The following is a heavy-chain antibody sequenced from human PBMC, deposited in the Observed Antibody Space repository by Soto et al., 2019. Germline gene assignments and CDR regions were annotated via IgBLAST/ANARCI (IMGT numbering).Heavy chain of an antibody. CDR2: IYHSGTT. V-gene: IGHV4-59*08. J-gene: IGHJ5*02. CDR3: VRLPAVSGSLAWFDP. D-gene: IGHD3-10*01. CDR1: GASIRTSY. Sequence: QVQLQESGPGLVRPSETLSLTCTVSGASIRTSYWTWIRQPPGKGLEWIAYIYHSGTTNYNPSLKSRAPISADTSKNQLSLMLNSVTAEDTAVYYCVRLPAVSGSLAWFDPWGQGTLVIVSS.